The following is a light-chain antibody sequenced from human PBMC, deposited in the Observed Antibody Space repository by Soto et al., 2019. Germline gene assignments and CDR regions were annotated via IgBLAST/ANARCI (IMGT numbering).Light chain of an antibody. J-gene: IGKJ1*01. CDR1: QNISSY. V-gene: IGKV3-11*01. CDR2: DVS. Sequence: IVLTQSPATLSLSPGERATLSCRASQNISSYLIWYQQKPGQAPRLLMYDVSNRATGIPARFSGSGSGTDFTLTISTLEPEELAVYYCQQRSNWPRTFGQGTKVEIQ. CDR3: QQRSNWPRT.